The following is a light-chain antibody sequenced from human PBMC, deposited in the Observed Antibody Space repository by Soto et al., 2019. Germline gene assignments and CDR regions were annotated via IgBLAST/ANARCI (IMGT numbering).Light chain of an antibody. V-gene: IGLV2-14*01. J-gene: IGLJ2*01. CDR2: EVS. CDR1: SSDVGGYNY. Sequence: QSVLTQPASVSGSPGQSITISCTATSSDVGGYNYVSWYQQHPGKAPKLMIYEVSNRPSGVSNRVSGSKSGNTASLTISGLQAEDEADYYCSSYTSSNTVIFGGGTQPTVL. CDR3: SSYTSSNTVI.